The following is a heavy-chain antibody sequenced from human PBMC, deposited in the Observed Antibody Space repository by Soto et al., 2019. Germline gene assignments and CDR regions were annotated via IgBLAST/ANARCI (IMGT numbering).Heavy chain of an antibody. CDR2: IYYSGST. V-gene: IGHV4-31*03. D-gene: IGHD3-10*01. Sequence: SETLSLTCTVSGGSISSGGYYWSWIRQHPGKGLEWIGYIYYSGSTYYNPSLKSRVTISVNTSKNQFSLKLSSVTAAETAVYYCARVELLWFGGLTRNQYYFDYWGQGTLVTVSS. J-gene: IGHJ4*02. CDR1: GGSISSGGYY. CDR3: ARVELLWFGGLTRNQYYFDY.